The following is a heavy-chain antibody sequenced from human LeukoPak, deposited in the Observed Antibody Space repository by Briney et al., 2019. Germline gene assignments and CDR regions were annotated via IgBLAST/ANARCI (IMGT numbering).Heavy chain of an antibody. CDR3: AREVIIFGVVIIPARGAFDI. CDR1: GGTFSSYA. V-gene: IGHV1-69*06. J-gene: IGHJ3*02. D-gene: IGHD3-3*01. CDR2: IIPIFGTA. Sequence: ASVKVSCKASGGTFSSYAISWVRQAPGQGLEWMGGIIPIFGTANYAQKFQGRVTITADKSTSTAYMELSSLRSEDTAVYYCAREVIIFGVVIIPARGAFDIWGQGTMVTVSS.